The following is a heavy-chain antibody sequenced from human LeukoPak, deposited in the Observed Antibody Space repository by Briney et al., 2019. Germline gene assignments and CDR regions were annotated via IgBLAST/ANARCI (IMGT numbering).Heavy chain of an antibody. J-gene: IGHJ4*02. CDR2: IYYSGST. CDR1: GGSISSSSYY. Sequence: SETLSLTCTVSGGSISSSSYYWSWIRQPPGKALEWLGYIYYSGSTNYNPSLKSRVTISVDTSKNQFSLKLSSVTAADTAVYYCARQGYYDYIFDYWGQGTLVTVSS. D-gene: IGHD3-16*01. V-gene: IGHV4-61*05. CDR3: ARQGYYDYIFDY.